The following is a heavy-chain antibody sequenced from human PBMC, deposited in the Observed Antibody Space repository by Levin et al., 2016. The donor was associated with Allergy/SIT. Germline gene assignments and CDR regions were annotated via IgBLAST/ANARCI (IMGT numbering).Heavy chain of an antibody. J-gene: IGHJ6*02. D-gene: IGHD3-10*01. Sequence: SVKVSCRASGGTFSSYAISWVRQAPGQGLEWMGGIIPIFGTANYAQKFQGRVTITADESTSTAYMELSSLRSEDTAVYYCAKRFYGSGSYPGYYGMDVWGQGTTVTVSS. CDR2: IIPIFGTA. V-gene: IGHV1-69*13. CDR1: GGTFSSYA. CDR3: AKRFYGSGSYPGYYGMDV.